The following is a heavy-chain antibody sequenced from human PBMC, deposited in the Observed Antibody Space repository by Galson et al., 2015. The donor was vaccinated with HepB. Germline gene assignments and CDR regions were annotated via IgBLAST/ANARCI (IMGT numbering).Heavy chain of an antibody. CDR3: AKDGGVVTLALGYFYYYGMDV. Sequence: SLRLSCAASGFTFSSYSMNWVRQAPGKGLEWVSSISSSSSYIYYADSVKGRFTISRDNSKNTLYLQMNSLRAEDTAVYYCAKDGGVVTLALGYFYYYGMDVWGQGTTVTVSS. D-gene: IGHD3-3*01. CDR2: ISSSSSYI. CDR1: GFTFSSYS. J-gene: IGHJ6*02. V-gene: IGHV3-21*04.